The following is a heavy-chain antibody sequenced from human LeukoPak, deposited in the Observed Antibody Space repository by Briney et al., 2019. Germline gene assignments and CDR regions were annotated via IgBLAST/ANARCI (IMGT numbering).Heavy chain of an antibody. J-gene: IGHJ4*02. V-gene: IGHV3-23*01. CDR3: AKEWKYSSSWYQFYFDY. CDR2: ISGSGDRT. D-gene: IGHD6-13*01. Sequence: GGSLRLSCAASGFTITNYAMSWVRQAPGKGLEWVSSISGSGDRTYHADSVKGRFTISRDDSKNTLYLQMISLRAEDTAVYYCAKEWKYSSSWYQFYFDYWGQGTLVTVSS. CDR1: GFTITNYA.